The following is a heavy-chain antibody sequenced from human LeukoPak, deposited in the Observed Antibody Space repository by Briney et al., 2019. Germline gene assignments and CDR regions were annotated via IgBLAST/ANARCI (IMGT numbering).Heavy chain of an antibody. V-gene: IGHV4-38-2*01. CDR1: GYSISSGCY. Sequence: SETLSLTCAVSGYSISSGCYWGWIRQPPGKGLEWIGSIYHSGSTYYNPSLKSRVTISVDTSKNQFSLKLSSVTAADTAVYYCARKYYDILTGYYGGAFDIWGQGTMVTVSS. D-gene: IGHD3-9*01. CDR2: IYHSGST. CDR3: ARKYYDILTGYYGGAFDI. J-gene: IGHJ3*02.